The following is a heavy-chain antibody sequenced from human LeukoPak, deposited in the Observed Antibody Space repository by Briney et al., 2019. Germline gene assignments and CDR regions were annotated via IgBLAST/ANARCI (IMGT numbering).Heavy chain of an antibody. CDR3: AKGPITMIVVVIASSYYFDY. CDR2: SGSGKNT. Sequence: GGSLRLSCAASGFTFSSYAMSWVRQAPGKGLEWVSVSGSGKNTYYADSVKGRFTISRDNSENTLYLQMNSLRAEDTAVYYCAKGPITMIVVVIASSYYFDYWGQGTLVTVSS. V-gene: IGHV3-23*01. J-gene: IGHJ4*02. D-gene: IGHD3-22*01. CDR1: GFTFSSYA.